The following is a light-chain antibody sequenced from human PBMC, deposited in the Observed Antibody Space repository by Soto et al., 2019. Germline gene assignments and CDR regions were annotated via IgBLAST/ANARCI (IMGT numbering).Light chain of an antibody. CDR3: QHDYNLLT. J-gene: IGKJ4*01. CDR2: GAS. V-gene: IGKV3-15*01. Sequence: IVMTQSPATLSVAPGERVTFSCRASQGVSRKLAWYQHKPGQAPRLLISGASTGATGIPARFSGSGSGTDFTLTVSSLQPEDFAVYYCQHDYNLLTFGGGTKVDIK. CDR1: QGVSRK.